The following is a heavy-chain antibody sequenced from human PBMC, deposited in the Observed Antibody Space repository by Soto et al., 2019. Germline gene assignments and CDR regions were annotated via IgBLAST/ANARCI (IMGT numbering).Heavy chain of an antibody. CDR1: GYTLTELS. D-gene: IGHD5-18*01. V-gene: IGHV1-24*01. CDR3: ATGWDTAMVLGY. CDR2: FDPEDGET. J-gene: IGHJ4*02. Sequence: ASVKVSCKVSGYTLTELSMHWVRQAPGKGLEWMGGFDPEDGETIYAQKFQGRVTMTEDTSTDTAYMELSSLRSEDTAVYYCATGWDTAMVLGYWGQGTLVTVSS.